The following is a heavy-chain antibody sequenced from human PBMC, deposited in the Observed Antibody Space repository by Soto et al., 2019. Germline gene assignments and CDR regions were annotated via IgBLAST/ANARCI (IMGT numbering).Heavy chain of an antibody. J-gene: IGHJ6*02. CDR3: ARGVIVVVVAATNYYYYGMEV. CDR2: IFDGGSA. D-gene: IGHD2-15*01. Sequence: SETLSLTCTVSGGTITYYYWSWIRQAPGKGLEWLGYIFDGGSANYNPSLKSRVTISVDTSKNQFSLKLSSVTAADTAVYYCARGVIVVVVAATNYYYYGMEVWGQGTTVTVSS. CDR1: GGTITYYY. V-gene: IGHV4-59*12.